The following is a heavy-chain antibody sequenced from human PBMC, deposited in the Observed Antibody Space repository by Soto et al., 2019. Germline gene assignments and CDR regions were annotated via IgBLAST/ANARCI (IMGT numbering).Heavy chain of an antibody. J-gene: IGHJ6*03. CDR3: AKDPTSGEYYYYYMDV. V-gene: IGHV3-30*18. D-gene: IGHD3-10*01. CDR1: GFTFSSYG. CDR2: ISYDGSNK. Sequence: GGSLRLSCAASGFTFSSYGMHWVRQAPGKGLEWVAVISYDGSNKYYADSVKGRFTIPRDNYKNTLYLQMNSLRAEDTAVYYCAKDPTSGEYYYYYMDVWGKGTTVTVSS.